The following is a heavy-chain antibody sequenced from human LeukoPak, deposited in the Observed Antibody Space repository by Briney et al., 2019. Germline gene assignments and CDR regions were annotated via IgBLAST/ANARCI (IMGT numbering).Heavy chain of an antibody. CDR1: GGSISSSSYY. Sequence: ASETLSLTCTVSGGSISSSSYYWGWIRQPPGKGLEWIGSIYYSGSTYYNPSLKSRVTISVDTSKNQFSLKLSSVTAADTAVYYCARPRYCSSTSCYAFDIWGQGTMVTVSS. V-gene: IGHV4-39*01. J-gene: IGHJ3*02. CDR3: ARPRYCSSTSCYAFDI. D-gene: IGHD2-2*01. CDR2: IYYSGST.